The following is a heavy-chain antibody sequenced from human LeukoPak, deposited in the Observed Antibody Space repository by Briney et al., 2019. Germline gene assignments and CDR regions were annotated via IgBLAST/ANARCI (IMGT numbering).Heavy chain of an antibody. CDR1: GYNFTSYW. D-gene: IGHD6-13*01. J-gene: IGHJ4*02. Sequence: GESLKISCKGSGYNFTSYWIGWVRQMPGKGLEWMGIIYPGDSDTRYSPSFQGQVTISADKSISTAYLQWSSLKASDTAMYYCARSRDTEIAAAGLFDYWGQGTLVTVSS. CDR2: IYPGDSDT. CDR3: ARSRDTEIAAAGLFDY. V-gene: IGHV5-51*01.